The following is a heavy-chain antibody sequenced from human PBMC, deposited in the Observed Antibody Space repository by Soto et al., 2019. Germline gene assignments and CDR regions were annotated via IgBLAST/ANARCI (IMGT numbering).Heavy chain of an antibody. J-gene: IGHJ4*02. V-gene: IGHV3-9*01. CDR2: ISWNGGNI. Sequence: EVQLVESGGGLVQPGRSLRLSCAASGFTFDDYAMHWVRQAPGKGLEWVSGISWNGGNIGYADSVKGRFTISRDNAKKSLFLRMNSLSADDAALYFCAKDIYSSSSGQDYWGQGTPVTVSS. CDR1: GFTFDDYA. D-gene: IGHD6-6*01. CDR3: AKDIYSSSSGQDY.